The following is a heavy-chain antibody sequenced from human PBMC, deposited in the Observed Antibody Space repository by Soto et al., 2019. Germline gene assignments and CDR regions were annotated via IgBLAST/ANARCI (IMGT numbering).Heavy chain of an antibody. V-gene: IGHV1-69*01. Sequence: QVQLVQSGAEVKKPGSSVKVSCKASGGTFSSYAISWVRQAPGQGLEWMGGIIPIFGTANYAQKFQGRVTITADESTSTAYMELSSLRSEDTAVYYCARGSLPRLGRYGYNFFVYWGQGTLVTVSS. CDR3: ARGSLPRLGRYGYNFFVY. J-gene: IGHJ4*02. D-gene: IGHD3-16*01. CDR2: IIPIFGTA. CDR1: GGTFSSYA.